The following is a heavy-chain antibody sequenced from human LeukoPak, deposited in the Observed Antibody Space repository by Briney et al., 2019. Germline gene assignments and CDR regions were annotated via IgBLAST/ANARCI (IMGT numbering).Heavy chain of an antibody. CDR3: AKVASVGMDV. D-gene: IGHD2-15*01. V-gene: IGHV3-30*18. J-gene: IGHJ6*02. CDR2: ISYDGSNK. Sequence: GRSLRLSCAASGFTFSSYGMHWVRQAPGKGLEWVAVISYDGSNKYYADSVKGRLTISRDNSKNTLYLQMNSLRAEDTAVYYCAKVASVGMDVWGQGTTVTVSS. CDR1: GFTFSSYG.